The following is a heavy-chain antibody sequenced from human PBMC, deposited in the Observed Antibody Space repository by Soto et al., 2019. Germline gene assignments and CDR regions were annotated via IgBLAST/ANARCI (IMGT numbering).Heavy chain of an antibody. J-gene: IGHJ5*02. CDR2: ISSSGDYT. CDR3: ARETGYTTTWTNWFDP. Sequence: GGPLRLSCAASGFTFSTYGMHWVRQAPGKGLEWVSSISSSGDYTYYADSMKGRVTISRDNAKNSLYLRVTSLRAEDTAFYYCARETGYTTTWTNWFDPWGQGTLVTVSS. D-gene: IGHD6-13*01. CDR1: GFTFSTYG. V-gene: IGHV3-21*01.